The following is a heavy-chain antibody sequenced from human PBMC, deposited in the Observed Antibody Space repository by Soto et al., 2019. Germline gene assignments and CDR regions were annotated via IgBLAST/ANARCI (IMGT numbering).Heavy chain of an antibody. Sequence: PSETLSLTCGVSGYSISRGYYWSWIRQPPGKGLEWIGYIYYSGSTNYNPSLKSRVTISVDTSKYQFSLKLSSVTAADTAVYYCARAVFGVVIRSPRLDPWGQGTLVTVSS. J-gene: IGHJ5*02. CDR2: IYYSGST. D-gene: IGHD3-3*01. CDR3: ARAVFGVVIRSPRLDP. CDR1: GYSISRGYY. V-gene: IGHV4-61*01.